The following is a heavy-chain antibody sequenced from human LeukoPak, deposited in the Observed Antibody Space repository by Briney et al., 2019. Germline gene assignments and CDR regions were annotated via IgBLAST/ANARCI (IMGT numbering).Heavy chain of an antibody. CDR2: ISYDGSNK. CDR3: ARSGRGYSGYYDY. V-gene: IGHV3-30-3*01. D-gene: IGHD5-12*01. Sequence: PGGSLRLSCAASGFTFSSYAMHWVRQAPGKGLEWVAVISYDGSNKYYADSVKGRFTISRDNSKNTLYLQMNSLRAEDTAVYYCARSGRGYSGYYDYWGQGTLVTVSS. J-gene: IGHJ4*02. CDR1: GFTFSSYA.